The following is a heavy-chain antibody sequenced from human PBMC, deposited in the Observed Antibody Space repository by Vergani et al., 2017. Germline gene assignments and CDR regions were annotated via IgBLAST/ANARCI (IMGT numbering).Heavy chain of an antibody. Sequence: QVQLVESARGVVQPGGSLRLSCAASGFTFSNFGMHWIRQAPGKGLEWLAYIGKDGITTRYSDAVKGRFTVSRDNSKDILYLQMDSLRSEDTALYYCAKYFRDSTHGLPDSWGPGTIVTVSS. D-gene: IGHD2/OR15-2a*01. V-gene: IGHV3-30*02. J-gene: IGHJ4*02. CDR2: IGKDGITT. CDR3: AKYFRDSTHGLPDS. CDR1: GFTFSNFG.